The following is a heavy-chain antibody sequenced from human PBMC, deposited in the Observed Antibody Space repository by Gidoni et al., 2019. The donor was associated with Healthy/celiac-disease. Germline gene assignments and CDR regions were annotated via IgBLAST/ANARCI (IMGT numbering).Heavy chain of an antibody. V-gene: IGHV3-7*03. D-gene: IGHD3-10*01. CDR2: IKQDGSEK. Sequence: EVQLVESGGGLVQPGGSLRLSCAASGFTFGSYWMSWVRQAPGKGLEWVANIKQDGSEKYYVDSVKGRFTISRDNAKNSLYLQMNSLRAEDTAVYYCAREANYYGSGSPLDWGQGTLVTVSS. J-gene: IGHJ4*02. CDR3: AREANYYGSGSPLD. CDR1: GFTFGSYW.